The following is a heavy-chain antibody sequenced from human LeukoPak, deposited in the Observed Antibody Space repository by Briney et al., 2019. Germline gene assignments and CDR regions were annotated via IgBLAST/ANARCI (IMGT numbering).Heavy chain of an antibody. D-gene: IGHD5-18*01. Sequence: GGSLRLSCAASGFTFSKYAMTWVRQAPGKGLEWVSSITWNGGSTAYADSVKGRFTISRDNAKNSLYLQLNSLRAEDTALYYCARTSKNSYGCSDYWGQGTLVTVSS. CDR3: ARTSKNSYGCSDY. J-gene: IGHJ4*02. CDR2: ITWNGGST. CDR1: GFTFSKYA. V-gene: IGHV3-20*04.